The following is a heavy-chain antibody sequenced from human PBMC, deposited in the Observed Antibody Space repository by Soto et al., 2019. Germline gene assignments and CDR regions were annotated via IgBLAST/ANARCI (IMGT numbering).Heavy chain of an antibody. CDR2: ISDDGSNK. Sequence: GGSLRLSCAGSGVTFRGYAVHWVRQTPGKGLEWVTVISDDGSNKYYADSVKGRFTISRDNSKNTLYLQMNSLRAEDTAVYYCASTSGFWSGCYAYWGQGTLVTVSS. D-gene: IGHD3-3*01. J-gene: IGHJ4*02. CDR1: GVTFRGYA. V-gene: IGHV3-30-3*01. CDR3: ASTSGFWSGCYAY.